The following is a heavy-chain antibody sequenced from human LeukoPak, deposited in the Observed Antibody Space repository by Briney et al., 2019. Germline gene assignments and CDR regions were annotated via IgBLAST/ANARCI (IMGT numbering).Heavy chain of an antibody. CDR3: AIIGYNWRLDH. J-gene: IGHJ4*02. Sequence: AGGSLRLSCAASGFTFSSYAMNWVRQAPGKGLEWISYIHSGDSTTYYADSVKGRFTISRDNAKNSLYLQMNSLGAEDTAIYYCAIIGYNWRLDHWGQGILVTVSS. V-gene: IGHV3-48*03. CDR2: IHSGDSTT. D-gene: IGHD1-1*01. CDR1: GFTFSSYA.